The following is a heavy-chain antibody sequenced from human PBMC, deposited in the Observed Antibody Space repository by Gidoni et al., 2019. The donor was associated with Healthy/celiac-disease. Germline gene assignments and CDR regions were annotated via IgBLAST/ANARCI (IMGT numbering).Heavy chain of an antibody. CDR1: GFTSSSYA. J-gene: IGHJ4*02. V-gene: IGHV3-30*04. CDR2: ISYDGSNK. CDR3: ARDGPEGGSYALDY. D-gene: IGHD1-26*01. Sequence: QVQLVESGGGVVQPGRSLRLSRAASGFTSSSYAMHWDRQAPGKGLEWVAVISYDGSNKYYADAVKGRFTISRDNSKNTLYLQMNSLRAEDTAVYYCARDGPEGGSYALDYWGQGTLVTVSS.